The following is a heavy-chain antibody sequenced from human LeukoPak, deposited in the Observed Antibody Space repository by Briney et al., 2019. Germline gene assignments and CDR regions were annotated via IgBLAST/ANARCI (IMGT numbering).Heavy chain of an antibody. D-gene: IGHD5-18*01. CDR1: GFTVSSNY. CDR2: IYSGGST. CDR3: ARIVVDTAMAGRYYFDY. J-gene: IGHJ4*02. V-gene: IGHV3-53*04. Sequence: QSGGSLRLSCAASGFTVSSNYMSWVRQAPGKGLEWVAVIYSGGSTYYADSVKGRCTISRHNSKNTLYLQMNSLRAEDTAVYYCARIVVDTAMAGRYYFDYWGQGTLVTVSS.